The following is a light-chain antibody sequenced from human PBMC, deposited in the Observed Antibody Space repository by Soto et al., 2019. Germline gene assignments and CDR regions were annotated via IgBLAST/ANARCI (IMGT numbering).Light chain of an antibody. CDR2: GTS. CDR3: EYYGSSIT. Sequence: EIVLTQSPVTLSLSPGGRVTLSCRASQSISNNHLAWYQQKPGQAPRLLIHGTSNRATGIPDRFSGSGSGTDFILTFSRLEPEDFAVYYCEYYGSSITFGGGTKVDIK. J-gene: IGKJ4*01. CDR1: QSISNNH. V-gene: IGKV3-20*01.